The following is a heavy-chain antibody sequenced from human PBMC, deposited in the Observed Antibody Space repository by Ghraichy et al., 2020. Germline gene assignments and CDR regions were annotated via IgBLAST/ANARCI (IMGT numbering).Heavy chain of an antibody. Sequence: ASVKVSCKAAGYTFNSYGISWVRQAPGQGLEWIGWISGYSGNTNYSQKFQDRVTMTKDTSTSTAYMELRSLRSDDTAVYYCARDQAPSIVVIPGVEAFWGQGTLVTVSS. V-gene: IGHV1-18*01. CDR2: ISGYSGNT. D-gene: IGHD2-2*01. CDR3: ARDQAPSIVVIPGVEAF. J-gene: IGHJ4*02. CDR1: GYTFNSYG.